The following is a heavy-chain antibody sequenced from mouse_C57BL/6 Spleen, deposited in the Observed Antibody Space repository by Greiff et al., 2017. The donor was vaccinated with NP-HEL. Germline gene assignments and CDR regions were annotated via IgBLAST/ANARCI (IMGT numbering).Heavy chain of an antibody. CDR1: GFTFSSYA. CDR3: AREGFFYDYDHYAMDD. V-gene: IGHV5-4*01. D-gene: IGHD2-4*01. CDR2: ISDGGSYT. Sequence: EVQLVESGGGLVKPGGSLKLSCAASGFTFSSYAMSWVRQTPEKRLEWVATISDGGSYTYYPDNVKGRFTISRDNAKNNLYLQMSHLKSEDTAMYYCAREGFFYDYDHYAMDDWGQGTSVTVSS. J-gene: IGHJ4*01.